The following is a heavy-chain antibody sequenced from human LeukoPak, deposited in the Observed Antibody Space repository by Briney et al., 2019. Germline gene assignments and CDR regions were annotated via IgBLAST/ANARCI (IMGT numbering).Heavy chain of an antibody. J-gene: IGHJ5*02. CDR3: AKSGSYERWFDP. D-gene: IGHD1-26*01. V-gene: IGHV3-23*01. CDR2: ISGSGGHT. Sequence: GGSLRLSCAASGFSFSGYAMSWIRQAPGRGLEWVSGISGSGGHTHYADSVKGRFTISRDNSKKTLYLEVFSLRADDTAVYYCAKSGSYERWFDPWGQGTLVTVSS. CDR1: GFSFSGYA.